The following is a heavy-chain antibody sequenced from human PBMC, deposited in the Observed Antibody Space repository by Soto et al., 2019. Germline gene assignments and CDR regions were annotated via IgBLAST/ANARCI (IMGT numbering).Heavy chain of an antibody. D-gene: IGHD3-10*01. CDR1: EFSFSSYS. CDR2: ISSGNRYI. V-gene: IGHV3-21*01. Sequence: GGSLRISCASSEFSFSSYSMNWVRQAPGKGLEWVSSISSGNRYIYYADSVKGRFTISRDNAKNSLYLQMNSLRAEDTAVYYCATYYGSGSTPLDYWGQGTMVTVSS. J-gene: IGHJ4*02. CDR3: ATYYGSGSTPLDY.